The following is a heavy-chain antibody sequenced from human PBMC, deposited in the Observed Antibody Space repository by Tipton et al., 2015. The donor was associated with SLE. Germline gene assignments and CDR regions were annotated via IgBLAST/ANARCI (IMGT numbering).Heavy chain of an antibody. Sequence: TLSLTCTVSGVSISTYYWSWIRQPPGKGLEWIGYVHYSGSTKYSPSLEYRVTMSLDTAKNQFSLKLRSVTAADTALYYCARGEMDVFDIWGQGTVVSVSS. V-gene: IGHV4-59*08. CDR2: VHYSGST. D-gene: IGHD3-10*01. CDR3: ARGEMDVFDI. CDR1: GVSISTYY. J-gene: IGHJ3*02.